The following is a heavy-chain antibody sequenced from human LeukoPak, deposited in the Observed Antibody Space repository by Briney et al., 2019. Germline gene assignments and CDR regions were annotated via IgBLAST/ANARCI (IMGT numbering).Heavy chain of an antibody. D-gene: IGHD3-10*01. Sequence: PGGSLRLSCAATGFTFSIYAIHWGRQAPGKGLEWVAFISDDGSRQHYADSVKGRFTISRDNSKNTLNLQMNSLRAEDTAVYYCVKDRTGTYTLDYWGQGTLVTVSS. CDR3: VKDRTGTYTLDY. CDR2: ISDDGSRQ. J-gene: IGHJ4*02. CDR1: GFTFSIYA. V-gene: IGHV3-30-3*01.